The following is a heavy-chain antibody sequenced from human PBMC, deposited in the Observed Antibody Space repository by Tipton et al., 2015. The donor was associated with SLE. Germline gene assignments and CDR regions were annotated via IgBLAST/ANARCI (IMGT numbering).Heavy chain of an antibody. V-gene: IGHV4-34*01. CDR3: AREESSSFDH. D-gene: IGHD1-26*01. J-gene: IGHJ4*02. Sequence: TLSLTCAVYGGSFSGYYWSWIRQPPGKGLEWIGQINHRGSTNYNPSLKSRVTISVDTSKRQFSLKLSSVTAADTAVYYCAREESSSFDHWGQGTLVTVSS. CDR1: GGSFSGYY. CDR2: INHRGST.